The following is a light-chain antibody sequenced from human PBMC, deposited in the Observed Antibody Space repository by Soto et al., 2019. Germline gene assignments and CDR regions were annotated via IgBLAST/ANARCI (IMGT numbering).Light chain of an antibody. Sequence: EIVMTQSPATLSLSPGERATLSCRASQSVSSSYLAWYQQKPGQAPRLLIYGASTRDTDMPGRFSGRGAGAEFTLTISRLQSEDFEVYYCQQYRSWPRTFGQGTKVDIK. CDR2: GAS. V-gene: IGKV3D-7*01. J-gene: IGKJ1*01. CDR3: QQYRSWPRT. CDR1: QSVSSSY.